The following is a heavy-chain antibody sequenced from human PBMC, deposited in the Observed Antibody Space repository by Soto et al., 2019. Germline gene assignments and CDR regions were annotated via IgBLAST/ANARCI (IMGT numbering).Heavy chain of an antibody. CDR1: GFTVSSKY. Sequence: GGSLRLSCAASGFTVSSKYMSWVRQAPGKGLEWVSLIQSGGTTYYADSVKGRFTISRDSSENTLHLQMNSLRAEDTAVYYCARANGQWLSYGMDVWGQGTTVTVAS. J-gene: IGHJ6*02. D-gene: IGHD6-19*01. CDR2: IQSGGTT. CDR3: ARANGQWLSYGMDV. V-gene: IGHV3-66*01.